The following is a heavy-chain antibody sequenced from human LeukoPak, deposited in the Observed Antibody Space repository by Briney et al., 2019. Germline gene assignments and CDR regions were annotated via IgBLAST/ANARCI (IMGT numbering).Heavy chain of an antibody. Sequence: PSETLSLTCAVYGGSFSGYYWSWIRQPPGKGLEWIGGINHSGSTNYNPSLKSRVTISVDTSKNQFSLKLSSVTAADTAVYYCARGGSPNSGYYYGMDVWGKGTTVTVSS. J-gene: IGHJ6*04. V-gene: IGHV4-34*01. CDR2: INHSGST. CDR1: GGSFSGYY. CDR3: ARGGSPNSGYYYGMDV.